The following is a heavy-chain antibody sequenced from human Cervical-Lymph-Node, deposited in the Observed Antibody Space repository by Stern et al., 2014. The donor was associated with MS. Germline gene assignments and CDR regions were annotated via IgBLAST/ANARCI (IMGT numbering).Heavy chain of an antibody. CDR3: TKAWDS. CDR2: MNPDSGDT. V-gene: IGHV1-8*01. Sequence: VQLVESGAEVKKPGASVKVSCKTSGYTFTSDDINWVRQASGQGLEWMGWMNPDSGDTGYAQKFQGRLTITRDTSISTAYMELTTLRSEDTAVYYYTKAWDSWGQGTLVIVSS. J-gene: IGHJ4*02. CDR1: GYTFTSDD.